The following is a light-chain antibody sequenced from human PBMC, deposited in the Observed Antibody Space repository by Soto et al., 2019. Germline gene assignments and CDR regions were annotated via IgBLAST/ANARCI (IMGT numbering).Light chain of an antibody. CDR3: QQCGGSPT. V-gene: IGKV3-20*01. J-gene: IGKJ1*01. CDR2: GAS. Sequence: EIVLTQSPGILSLSPGERASLSCRASQRISSTVLAWYQQKPGQAPRLLIYGASSRTTGIPDRFSGSGSGTDFTLTISRLEPEDFAMYYCQQCGGSPTFGQGTKWIS. CDR1: QRISSTV.